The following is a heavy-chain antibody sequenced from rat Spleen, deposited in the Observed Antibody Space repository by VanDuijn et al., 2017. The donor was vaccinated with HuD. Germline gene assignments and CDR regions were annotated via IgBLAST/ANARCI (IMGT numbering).Heavy chain of an antibody. Sequence: QVQLMESGPGLVQPSETLSLTCTVSGFSLTSYNVHWVRQPPGKGLEWIAAISSGGSTYYNSALKSRLSISRDTSKSQVFLKMNSLQTEDTAMYFCARSAKYYYDGSYYYVHFDYWGQGVMVTVSS. V-gene: IGHV2-6*01. CDR3: ARSAKYYYDGSYYYVHFDY. CDR2: ISSGGST. J-gene: IGHJ2*01. D-gene: IGHD1-12*02. CDR1: GFSLTSYN.